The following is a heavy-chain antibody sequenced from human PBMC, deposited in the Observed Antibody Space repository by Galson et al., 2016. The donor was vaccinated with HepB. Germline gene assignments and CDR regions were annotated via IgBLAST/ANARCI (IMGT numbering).Heavy chain of an antibody. D-gene: IGHD1-26*01. CDR1: GFSFNTHW. J-gene: IGHJ6*04. V-gene: IGHV3-9*01. Sequence: SLRLSCAASGFSFNTHWMSWVRQTPGKGLEWVSGISYNSGVKAYADSVKGRFTISRDNAKNALYLQMNSLSVDDTALYYCTKVWDPLPGHYGMDLWGKGTTVTVSS. CDR3: TKVWDPLPGHYGMDL. CDR2: ISYNSGVK.